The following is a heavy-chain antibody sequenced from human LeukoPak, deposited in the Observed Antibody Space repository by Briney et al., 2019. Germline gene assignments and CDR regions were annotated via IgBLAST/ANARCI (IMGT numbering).Heavy chain of an antibody. CDR2: INPSGGSP. Sequence: ASVKVSCKASGYIFTSYSMHWVRQAPGQGLEWMGIINPSGGSPGYAQRFQGRLIMTRDTSTSTVYMELSSLRYEDTAVYYCARDDSTFCGGDCFSNYCDHLGQGTLITVSS. V-gene: IGHV1-46*01. CDR1: GYIFTSYS. D-gene: IGHD2-21*02. J-gene: IGHJ4*02. CDR3: ARDDSTFCGGDCFSNYCDH.